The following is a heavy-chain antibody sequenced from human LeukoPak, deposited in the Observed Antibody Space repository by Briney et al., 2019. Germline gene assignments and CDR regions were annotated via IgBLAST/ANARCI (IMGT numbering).Heavy chain of an antibody. D-gene: IGHD3-3*01. CDR2: ISAYNGNT. V-gene: IGHV1-18*01. CDR3: ARDQISRFGVVIPDAFDI. CDR1: GYSFSSYG. J-gene: IGHJ3*02. Sequence: GASVKVSCKASGYSFSSYGISWVRQAPGQGLEWMGWISAYNGNTKYAQMLQGRVTMTTDTSTSTAYMELRSLRSDDTAVYYCARDQISRFGVVIPDAFDIWGQGTMVTVSS.